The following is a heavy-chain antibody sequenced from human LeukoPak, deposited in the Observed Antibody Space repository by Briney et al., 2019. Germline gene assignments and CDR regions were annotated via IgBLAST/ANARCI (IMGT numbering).Heavy chain of an antibody. CDR2: IFHTGST. J-gene: IGHJ5*02. D-gene: IGHD3-10*01. V-gene: IGHV4-4*02. Sequence: GSLRLSCAASGFTFSSYGMHWVRQPPGKGLEWIGEIFHTGSTNYNPSLKSRVTISVDESNNQFSLKMRSVTAADTAVYYCARDLSVKIGFATHRPFDPWGQGILVIVSS. CDR1: GFTFSSYG. CDR3: ARDLSVKIGFATHRPFDP.